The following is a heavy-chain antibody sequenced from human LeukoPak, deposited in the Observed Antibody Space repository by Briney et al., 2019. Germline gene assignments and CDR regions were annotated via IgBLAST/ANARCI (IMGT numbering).Heavy chain of an antibody. CDR1: GGSFSGYY. CDR2: INHSGST. D-gene: IGHD3-10*01. CDR3: ARGVRWFDP. Sequence: SETLSLTCAVYGGSFSGYYWSWIRQPPGKGLEWIGEINHSGSTNYNPSLKSRVTISVDTSKNQFSLKLSSVTAADTAVYYCARGVRWFDPWGQGTLVTVSS. J-gene: IGHJ5*02. V-gene: IGHV4-34*01.